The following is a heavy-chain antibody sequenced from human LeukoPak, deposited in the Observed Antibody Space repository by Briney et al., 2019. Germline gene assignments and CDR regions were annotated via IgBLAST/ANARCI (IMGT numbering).Heavy chain of an antibody. J-gene: IGHJ6*03. CDR2: ISAYNGNT. Sequence: ASVKVSCKASGYTFTSYGISWVRQAPGQGLEWMGWISAYNGNTNYAQKLQGRVTMTTDTSTSTAYMELRSLRSGDTAVYYCVRLRYCSGGSCNYYYMDVWGKGTTVTVSS. D-gene: IGHD2-15*01. V-gene: IGHV1-18*01. CDR1: GYTFTSYG. CDR3: VRLRYCSGGSCNYYYMDV.